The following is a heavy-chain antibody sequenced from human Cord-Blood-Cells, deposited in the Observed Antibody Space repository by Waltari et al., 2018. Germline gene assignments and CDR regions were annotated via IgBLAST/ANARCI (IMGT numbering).Heavy chain of an antibody. J-gene: IGHJ3*02. CDR2: IYHSGST. Sequence: QVQLQESGPGLVKPSGTLSLTCAVSGGSISSSNWWRWVRQPPRKGLEWIGEIYHSGSTNYNPSLKSRVTISVDKSKNQFSLKLSSVTAADTAVYYCARASRYYDSSGYYAFDIWGQGTMVTVSS. V-gene: IGHV4-4*02. CDR1: GGSISSSNW. D-gene: IGHD3-22*01. CDR3: ARASRYYDSSGYYAFDI.